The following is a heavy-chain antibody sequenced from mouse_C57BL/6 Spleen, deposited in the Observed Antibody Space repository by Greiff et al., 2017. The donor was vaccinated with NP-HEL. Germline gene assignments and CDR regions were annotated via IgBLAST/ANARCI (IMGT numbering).Heavy chain of an antibody. V-gene: IGHV1-80*01. D-gene: IGHD4-1*01. Sequence: VQLQQSGAELVKPGASVQISCKASGSAFSSYWMNWVKQRPGKGLEWIGQIYPGDGDTNYNGKFKGKATLTADKSSSTAYMQLSSLTSEDSAVYFCARFLTGTFDYWGQGTTLTVSS. CDR2: IYPGDGDT. CDR3: ARFLTGTFDY. CDR1: GSAFSSYW. J-gene: IGHJ2*01.